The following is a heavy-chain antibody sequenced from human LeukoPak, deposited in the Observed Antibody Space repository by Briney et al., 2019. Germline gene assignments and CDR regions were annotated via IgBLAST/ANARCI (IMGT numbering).Heavy chain of an antibody. CDR1: GFTFSSYW. V-gene: IGHV3-7*01. D-gene: IGHD5-18*01. Sequence: GGSLRLSCAASGFTFSSYWMSWVRQAPGKGLEWVANIKQDGSEKYYVDSVKGRFTISRDNAKSSLYLQMNSLRAEDTAVYYCARGGSYGPGDFDYWGQGTLVTVSS. CDR2: IKQDGSEK. J-gene: IGHJ4*02. CDR3: ARGGSYGPGDFDY.